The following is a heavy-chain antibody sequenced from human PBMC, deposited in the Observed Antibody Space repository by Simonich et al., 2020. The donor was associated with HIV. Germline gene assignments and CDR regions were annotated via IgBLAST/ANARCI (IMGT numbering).Heavy chain of an antibody. D-gene: IGHD5-18*01. CDR1: GFTFNRFW. J-gene: IGHJ4*02. CDR2: IKEDGSEK. Sequence: EVQLVESGGGLVQPGGSLRLSCAASGFTFNRFWMSWVRQAQGEWREWEANIKEDGSEKHYVESVKGRFTISRDNTKNSLYLQMDSLRAEDMGVYYCARVIGARDTNDNWGQGTLVTVSS. V-gene: IGHV3-7*01. CDR3: ARVIGARDTNDN.